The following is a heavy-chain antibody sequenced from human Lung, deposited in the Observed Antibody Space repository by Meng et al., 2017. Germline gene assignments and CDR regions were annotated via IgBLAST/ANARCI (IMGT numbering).Heavy chain of an antibody. D-gene: IGHD4-11*01. CDR2: INHSGST. CDR1: GGSFSDYY. V-gene: IGHV4-34*01. J-gene: IGHJ4*02. CDR3: ARGPTTMAHDFDY. Sequence: QGQLQQWGAGLLKPSETLSLTCVVSGGSFSDYYWSWIRQPPGKGLEWIGEINHSGSTNYNPFLESRATISVDTSQNNLSLKLSSVTAADSAVYYCARGPTTMAHDFDYWGQGTLVTVSS.